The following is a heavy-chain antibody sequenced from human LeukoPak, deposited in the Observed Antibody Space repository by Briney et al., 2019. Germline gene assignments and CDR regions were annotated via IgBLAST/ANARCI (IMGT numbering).Heavy chain of an antibody. CDR1: GFTVSTNF. CDR2: IYSDSRT. CDR3: ARELVAGGGRRGMDV. D-gene: IGHD6-19*01. Sequence: GGSLRLSCAASGFTVSTNFMSWVRQAPGKGLEWVSVIYSDSRTSYADSVRGRFAISRDNSKNMLHLQMSSLRAEDTAVYYCARELVAGGGRRGMDVWGQGTTVTVPS. J-gene: IGHJ6*02. V-gene: IGHV3-66*01.